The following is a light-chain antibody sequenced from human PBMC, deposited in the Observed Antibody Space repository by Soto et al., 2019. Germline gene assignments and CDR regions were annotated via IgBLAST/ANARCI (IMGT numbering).Light chain of an antibody. J-gene: IGLJ2*01. V-gene: IGLV1-40*01. Sequence: QAVVTQPPSVSWAPGQRVTISCSGTSTNIGTGYDVHWYQHLPGRAPKLLIHGYTKPPSGVPDRFSGSKSGTSASLAITGVQAADEGDYYCQSYDSSLSGSVFGGGTQLTVL. CDR1: STNIGTGYD. CDR3: QSYDSSLSGSV. CDR2: GYT.